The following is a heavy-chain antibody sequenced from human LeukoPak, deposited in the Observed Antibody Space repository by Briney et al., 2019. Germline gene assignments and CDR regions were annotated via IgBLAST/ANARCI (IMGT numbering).Heavy chain of an antibody. J-gene: IGHJ4*02. CDR1: GFTFSNYG. V-gene: IGHV3-23*01. CDR3: AKRAGTYGGFDY. Sequence: GGSLRLSCAASGFTFSNYGMSWVRQGPGKGLEWVSAISGNGSSTYYVDSVKGRFTFSRDNSKNTLYLQMNSLRAEDTAVYYCAKRAGTYGGFDYWGQGTLVTVSP. D-gene: IGHD1-26*01. CDR2: ISGNGSST.